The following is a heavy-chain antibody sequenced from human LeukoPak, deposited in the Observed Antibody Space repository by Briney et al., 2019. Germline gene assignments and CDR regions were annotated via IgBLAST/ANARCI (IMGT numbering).Heavy chain of an antibody. CDR3: ARPLMDYYGSETYFWFDP. D-gene: IGHD3-10*01. CDR2: IKQDGSEQ. CDR1: GFTFTTYW. Sequence: QPGGSLRLSCAASGFTFTTYWMGWVRQAPGKGLEWVANIKQDGSEQYYLSPEKGRFTISSDNAKNSLSLQMTSLRAEDTAVYYCARPLMDYYGSETYFWFDPWGQGTLVTVSS. V-gene: IGHV3-7*01. J-gene: IGHJ5*02.